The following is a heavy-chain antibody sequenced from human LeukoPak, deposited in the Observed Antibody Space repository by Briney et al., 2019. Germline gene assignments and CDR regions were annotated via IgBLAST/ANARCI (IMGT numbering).Heavy chain of an antibody. J-gene: IGHJ4*02. CDR3: ARQTGSGLFILP. CDR2: ISYSGST. CDR1: GGSISSSSYY. Sequence: SETLSLTCTVSGGSISSSSYYWGWIRQSPGKGLEWIGSISYSGSTYYNPSLKSRVTISVDTSKNQFSLKLTSVTAADTAVYYCARQTGSGLFILPGGQGTLVTVSS. V-gene: IGHV4-39*01. D-gene: IGHD3/OR15-3a*01.